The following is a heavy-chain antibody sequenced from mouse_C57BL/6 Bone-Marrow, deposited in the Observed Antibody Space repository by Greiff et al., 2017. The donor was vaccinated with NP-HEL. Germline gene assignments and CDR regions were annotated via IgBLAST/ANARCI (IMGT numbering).Heavy chain of an antibody. D-gene: IGHD1-1*01. Sequence: VQLQQSGPGLVQPSPSLSITCTVSGFSLTSYGVHCVRQSPGKGLEWLGVIWSGCSTDSNAAFISRLSISKDNSKSQVFFKMNSRQADDTAIYYCARTPRIYYYGSSYFYAMDYGGQGTSVTVSA. CDR1: GFSLTSYG. CDR3: ARTPRIYYYGSSYFYAMDY. CDR2: IWSGCST. J-gene: IGHJ4*01. V-gene: IGHV2-2*01.